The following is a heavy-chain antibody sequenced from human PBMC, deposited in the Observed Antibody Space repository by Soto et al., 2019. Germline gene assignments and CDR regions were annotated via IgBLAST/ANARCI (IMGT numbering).Heavy chain of an antibody. CDR1: GYTFTSYA. CDR3: ARAHYDILTGYSLNWLDP. D-gene: IGHD3-9*01. V-gene: IGHV1-3*01. J-gene: IGHJ5*02. Sequence: ASVKVSCKASGYTFTSYAMHWVRQAPGQRLEWMGWINAGNGNTKYSQKFQGRVTITRDTSASTAYMELSSLRSEDTAVYYCARAHYDILTGYSLNWLDPRAQRTLVTVSS. CDR2: INAGNGNT.